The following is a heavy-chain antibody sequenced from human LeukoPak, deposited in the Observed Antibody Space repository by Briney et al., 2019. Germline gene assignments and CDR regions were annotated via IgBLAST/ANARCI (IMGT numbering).Heavy chain of an antibody. D-gene: IGHD6-19*01. J-gene: IGHJ4*02. CDR3: ARSRLQVAVSGTGGDY. V-gene: IGHV1-46*01. Sequence: ASVKVSCKASGYTFTGYYMHWVRQAPGQGLEWMAVINPSDGSTTFAQRFRGRLSLTRDTSTTTVYMELSRLRSEDTAVYYCARSRLQVAVSGTGGDYWGQGSLVTVSS. CDR1: GYTFTGYY. CDR2: INPSDGST.